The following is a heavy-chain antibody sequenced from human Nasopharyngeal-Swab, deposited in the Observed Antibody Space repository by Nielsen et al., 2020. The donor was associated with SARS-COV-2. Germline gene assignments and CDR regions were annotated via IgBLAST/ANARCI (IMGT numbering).Heavy chain of an antibody. CDR1: GFTFSSYG. CDR2: IWYDGSNK. J-gene: IGHJ4*02. D-gene: IGHD6-13*01. CDR3: ARDREGAASGTERLDY. Sequence: GGSLRLSCAASGFTFSSYGMHWVRQAPGKGLEWVAVIWYDGSNKYYADSVKGRFTISRDQSRSTLYLQMNSLRAEDTAVYYCARDREGAASGTERLDYWGQGTLVTVSS. V-gene: IGHV3-33*01.